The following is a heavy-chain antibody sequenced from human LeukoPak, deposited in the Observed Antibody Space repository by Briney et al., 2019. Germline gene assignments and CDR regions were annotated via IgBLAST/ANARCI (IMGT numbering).Heavy chain of an antibody. CDR2: IYYSGST. CDR3: ARARYSSGWYEFDY. J-gene: IGHJ4*02. Sequence: SETLSLTCTVSGGSISSGDYYWSWIRQPPGKGLEWIGYIYYSGSTYYNPSLKSRVTISVDTSKNQFSLKLSSVTAADTAVYYCARARYSSGWYEFDYWGQGTLVTVSS. CDR1: GGSISSGDYY. V-gene: IGHV4-30-4*01. D-gene: IGHD6-19*01.